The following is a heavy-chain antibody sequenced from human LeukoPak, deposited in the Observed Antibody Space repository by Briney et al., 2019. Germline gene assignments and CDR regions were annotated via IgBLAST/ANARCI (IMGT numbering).Heavy chain of an antibody. CDR3: ASARRFYYYYGMDV. CDR1: VGTFSSYA. J-gene: IGHJ6*02. V-gene: IGHV1-69*04. CDR2: IIPILGIA. Sequence: GASVKVSCKASVGTFSSYAISWVRQAPGQGLEWMGRIIPILGIANYAQKFQGRVTITADKSTSTAYMELSSLRSEDTAVYYCASARRFYYYYGMDVWGQGTTVTVSS.